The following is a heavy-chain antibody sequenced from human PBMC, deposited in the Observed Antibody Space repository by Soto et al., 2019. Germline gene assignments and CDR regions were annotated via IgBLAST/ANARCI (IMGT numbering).Heavy chain of an antibody. D-gene: IGHD6-6*01. V-gene: IGHV1-69*01. Sequence: QVQLVQSGAEVKKPGSSVKVSCKASGGTFSSYAISWVRQAPGQGLEWMGGIIPIFGTANYAQKFQGRVTITADESTSTASMELSSLRSEDTAVYYCARLSAEYSSSQYYYYGMDVWGQGTTVTVSS. CDR3: ARLSAEYSSSQYYYYGMDV. CDR1: GGTFSSYA. CDR2: IIPIFGTA. J-gene: IGHJ6*02.